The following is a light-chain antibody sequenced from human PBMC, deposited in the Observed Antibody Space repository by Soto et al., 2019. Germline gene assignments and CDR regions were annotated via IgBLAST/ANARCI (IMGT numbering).Light chain of an antibody. CDR1: QTVGSN. Sequence: EIVMTHSPATLSVSPWERTALSFSASQTVGSNLAWYQHKPGQAPRLLISGASTRATGVPARFSGSGSGTEFALTISSLQSEDFTVYFCQQYNTRPQTFGQGTKVDIK. CDR2: GAS. J-gene: IGKJ1*01. V-gene: IGKV3-15*01. CDR3: QQYNTRPQT.